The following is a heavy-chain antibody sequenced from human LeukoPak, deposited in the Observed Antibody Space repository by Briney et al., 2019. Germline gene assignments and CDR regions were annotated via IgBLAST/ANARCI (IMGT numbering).Heavy chain of an antibody. Sequence: ASVKVSCRASGYTFTSYGISWVRQAPGQGLEWMGWISAYNGNTNYAQKLQGRVTMTTDTSTSTAYMELRSLRSDDTAVYYCARDRFVRYCSSTSCPSYGMDVWGQGTTVTVSS. J-gene: IGHJ6*02. CDR3: ARDRFVRYCSSTSCPSYGMDV. V-gene: IGHV1-18*01. CDR2: ISAYNGNT. D-gene: IGHD2-2*01. CDR1: GYTFTSYG.